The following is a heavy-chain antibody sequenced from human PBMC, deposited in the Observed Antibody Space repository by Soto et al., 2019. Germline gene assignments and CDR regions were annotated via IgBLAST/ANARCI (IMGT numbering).Heavy chain of an antibody. D-gene: IGHD1-1*01. J-gene: IGHJ2*01. CDR2: ISVAGNP. CDR1: GFTFRSYD. Sequence: AGGSLRLSCAASGFTFRSYDMHWVRQISGKGLEWVSAISVAGNPHYSDSVQGRFAISRENAKNSLYLQVNSLRVGDTAVYYCAREIEATGYWYFDLWGRGTLVTVSS. V-gene: IGHV3-13*05. CDR3: AREIEATGYWYFDL.